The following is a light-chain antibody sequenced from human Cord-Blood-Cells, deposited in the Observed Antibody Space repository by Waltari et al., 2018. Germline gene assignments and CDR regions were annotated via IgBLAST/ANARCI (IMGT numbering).Light chain of an antibody. J-gene: IGKJ4*01. CDR2: GAS. CDR1: QSVNSN. V-gene: IGKV3-15*01. CDR3: QQYNNWPSLT. Sequence: EIVMTQSPATLSVSPGERATLSCRASQSVNSNLAWYQQKPGQAPRLLIYGASTRATVIPARFSGSGSGTEFTLTISSLQSEDFAVYYCQQYNNWPSLTFGGGTKVEIK.